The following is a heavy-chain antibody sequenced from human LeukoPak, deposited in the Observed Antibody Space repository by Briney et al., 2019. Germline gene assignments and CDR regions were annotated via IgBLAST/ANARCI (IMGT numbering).Heavy chain of an antibody. CDR3: AKADYTHLFDY. J-gene: IGHJ4*02. CDR1: GFTFDDYA. CDR2: ISWNSGSI. V-gene: IGHV3-9*01. Sequence: GRSLGLSCAASGFTFDDYAMHWVRQAPGKGLEWVSGISWNSGSIGYADSVKGRFTISRDNAKNSLYLQMNSLRAEDTALYYCAKADYTHLFDYWGQGTLVTVSS. D-gene: IGHD2-2*02.